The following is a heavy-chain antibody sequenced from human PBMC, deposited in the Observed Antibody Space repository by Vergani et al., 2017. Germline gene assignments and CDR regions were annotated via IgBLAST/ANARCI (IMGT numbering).Heavy chain of an antibody. D-gene: IGHD3-9*01. Sequence: QVQLVQSGAEVKKPGASVKVSCKASGYTFTSYGISWVRQAPGQGLEWMGWISAYNGNTNYAQKLQGRVTMTPATSKSTASMELRSLRSDDTAVYYCARAFLRYFDWLLLYFDYWGQGTLVTVSS. CDR1: GYTFTSYG. CDR3: ARAFLRYFDWLLLYFDY. J-gene: IGHJ4*02. V-gene: IGHV1-18*01. CDR2: ISAYNGNT.